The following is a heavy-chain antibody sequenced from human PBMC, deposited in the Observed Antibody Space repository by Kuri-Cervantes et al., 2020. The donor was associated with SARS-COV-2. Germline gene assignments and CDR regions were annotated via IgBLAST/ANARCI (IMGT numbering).Heavy chain of an antibody. D-gene: IGHD6-19*01. V-gene: IGHV3-72*01. CDR3: AKDIAVAGHFDY. J-gene: IGHJ4*02. CDR2: TRNKANSYTT. Sequence: GGSLRLSCAASGFTFSDHYMDWVRQAPGKGLEWVGRTRNKANSYTTEYAASVKGRFTISRDDSKNSLYLQMNSLRAEDTAVYYCAKDIAVAGHFDYWGQGTLVTVSS. CDR1: GFTFSDHY.